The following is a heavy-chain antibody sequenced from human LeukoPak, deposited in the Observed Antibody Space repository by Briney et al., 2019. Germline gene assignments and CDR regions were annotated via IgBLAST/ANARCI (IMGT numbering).Heavy chain of an antibody. V-gene: IGHV1-18*01. J-gene: IGHJ3*02. CDR2: ISAYNGNT. CDR1: GYTFTSYG. Sequence: GASVKVSCKASGYTFTSYGISWVRQAPGQGLEWMGWISAYNGNTNYAQKLQGRVTMTTDTSTSTAYTELRSLRSDDTAVYYCARDGAAAGARDAFDIWGQGTMVTVSS. CDR3: ARDGAAAGARDAFDI. D-gene: IGHD6-13*01.